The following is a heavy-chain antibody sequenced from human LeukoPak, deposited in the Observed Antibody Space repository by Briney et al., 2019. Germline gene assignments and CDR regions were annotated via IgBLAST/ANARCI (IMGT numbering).Heavy chain of an antibody. Sequence: GGSLRLSCAASGFTLSSYSMNWVRQAPGKGLEWVSYISSSSTHIYYADSVKGRFTISRDNARNSLYLQMNSLRAEDTAIYYCARDLDGGNSFDHWGQGTLVTVSS. J-gene: IGHJ4*02. CDR3: ARDLDGGNSFDH. CDR2: ISSSSTHI. D-gene: IGHD4-23*01. V-gene: IGHV3-21*01. CDR1: GFTLSSYS.